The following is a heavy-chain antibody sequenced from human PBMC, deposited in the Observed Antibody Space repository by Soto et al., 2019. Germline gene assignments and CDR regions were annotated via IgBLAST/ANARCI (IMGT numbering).Heavy chain of an antibody. J-gene: IGHJ4*02. V-gene: IGHV1-69*01. Sequence: QVQLVQSGAAVKKPGSSVKVSCKASGGTFSSYAISWVRQAPGQGLEWMGGIIPIFGTANYAQKFQGRVMITADESMSTAYMELSSLRSEDTAVYYCAAGWLPRTYFDYWGQGTLVTVSS. CDR2: IIPIFGTA. D-gene: IGHD5-12*01. CDR3: AAGWLPRTYFDY. CDR1: GGTFSSYA.